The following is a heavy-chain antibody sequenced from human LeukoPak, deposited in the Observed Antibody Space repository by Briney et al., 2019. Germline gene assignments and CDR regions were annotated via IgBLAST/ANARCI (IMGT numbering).Heavy chain of an antibody. CDR2: ISGSGGST. J-gene: IGHJ4*02. D-gene: IGHD6-19*01. CDR1: GFTFSSYD. Sequence: PGGSLRLSCAASGFTFSSYDMNWVSQAPGKGMEWDSGISGSGGSTYYADSMKGRFTISRDNSKNTVYLQMNSLRAEDTAVYYCAKVDGSGWWIFDYWGQGTLVTVSS. V-gene: IGHV3-23*01. CDR3: AKVDGSGWWIFDY.